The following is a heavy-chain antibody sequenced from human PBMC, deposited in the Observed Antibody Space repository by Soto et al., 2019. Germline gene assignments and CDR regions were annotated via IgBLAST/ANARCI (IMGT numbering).Heavy chain of an antibody. V-gene: IGHV4-34*01. D-gene: IGHD3-16*01. CDR3: VRIRYQLPSSVLWLDP. Sequence: PSETLSLTCAVYGGFLSESYWTWIRQPPGKGLEWIGEINHVGGTNYNPSLKSRVAMSVDTSQNQFSLRLISVTAADTAMYFCVRIRYQLPSSVLWLDPWGQGTPVTVSS. CDR1: GGFLSESY. J-gene: IGHJ5*02. CDR2: INHVGGT.